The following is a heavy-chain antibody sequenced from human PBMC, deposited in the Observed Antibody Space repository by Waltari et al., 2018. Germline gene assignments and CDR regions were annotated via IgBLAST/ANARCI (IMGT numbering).Heavy chain of an antibody. V-gene: IGHV1-69*08. Sequence: QVQLVQSGAEVKKPGSSVKVSCKASGGTFSSYAISWVRQAPGQGLEWMGRIIPIFGTANSAQKFQGRVTITADKSTSTAYMELGSLRSEDTAGYYCASGSEYSSSDDAFDIWGQGTMVTVSS. CDR1: GGTFSSYA. D-gene: IGHD6-6*01. CDR2: IIPIFGTA. J-gene: IGHJ3*02. CDR3: ASGSEYSSSDDAFDI.